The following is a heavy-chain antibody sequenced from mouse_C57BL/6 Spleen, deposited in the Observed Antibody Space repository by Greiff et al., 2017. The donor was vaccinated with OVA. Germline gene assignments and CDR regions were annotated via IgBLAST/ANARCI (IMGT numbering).Heavy chain of an antibody. CDR3: ARSRAMVTTWYFDV. D-gene: IGHD2-2*01. CDR1: GYTFTSYW. CDR2: INPSNGGT. V-gene: IGHV1-53*01. Sequence: VKLQQPGTELVKPGASVKLSCKASGYTFTSYWMHWVKQRPGQGLEWIGNINPSNGGTNYNEKFKSKATLTVDKSSSTAYMQLSSLTSEDSAVYYCARSRAMVTTWYFDVWGTGTTVTVSS. J-gene: IGHJ1*03.